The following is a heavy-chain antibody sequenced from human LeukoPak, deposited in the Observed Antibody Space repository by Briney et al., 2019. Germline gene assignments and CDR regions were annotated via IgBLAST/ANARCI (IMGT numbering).Heavy chain of an antibody. CDR2: IYSGGST. V-gene: IGHV3-53*01. J-gene: IGHJ4*02. CDR1: GFTVSSNY. Sequence: PGGSLRLSCAASGFTVSSNYMSWVRQAPGKGLEWVSAIYSGGSTYYADSVKGRFTISRDNSKNTLYLQMNSLRAEDTAVYYCARVDRTYYYDSSGYFDYWGQGTLVTVSS. CDR3: ARVDRTYYYDSSGYFDY. D-gene: IGHD3-22*01.